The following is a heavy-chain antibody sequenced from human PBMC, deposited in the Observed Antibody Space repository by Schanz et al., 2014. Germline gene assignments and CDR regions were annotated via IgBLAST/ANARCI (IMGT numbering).Heavy chain of an antibody. D-gene: IGHD2-21*02. J-gene: IGHJ4*02. CDR3: ARDDGGDDFDH. CDR2: VNPNRGNT. V-gene: IGHV1-2*02. Sequence: QVQLVQSGAELKKPGASLKVSCKGSGYTFIGNYIHWVRQAPGQGLEWMGWVNPNRGNTNYAEKFQGRVSMTRDTAVSIAYMELGGLTSDDTAVYYCARDDGGDDFDHWGQGTLVTVSS. CDR1: GYTFIGNY.